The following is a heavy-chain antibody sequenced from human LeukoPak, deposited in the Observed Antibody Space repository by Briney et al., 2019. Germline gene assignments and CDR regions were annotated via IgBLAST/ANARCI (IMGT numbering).Heavy chain of an antibody. V-gene: IGHV4-61*01. D-gene: IGHD4-17*01. CDR1: GGSISSSSYY. CDR3: AREYYGDYYFDY. Sequence: SETLSLTCTVSGGSISSSSYYWSWIRQPPGKGLEWIGYIYYSGSTNYNPSLKSRVTISVDTSKNQFSLKLSSVTAADTAVYYCAREYYGDYYFDYWGQGTLVTVSS. J-gene: IGHJ4*02. CDR2: IYYSGST.